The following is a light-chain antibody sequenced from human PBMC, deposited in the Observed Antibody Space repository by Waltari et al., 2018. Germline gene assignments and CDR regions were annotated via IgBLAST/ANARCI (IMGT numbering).Light chain of an antibody. V-gene: IGKV3-20*01. CDR3: QHHVRLPAT. CDR2: ATS. J-gene: IGKJ1*01. Sequence: IVLTQSPGTLSLSPGGRATLPCRASQDIGHYLTWYQQKPGQAPRLLIYATSTRAAGSPDRFSGSGSGADFSLTITRLEPEDFAVYYCQHHVRLPATFGQGTKV. CDR1: QDIGHY.